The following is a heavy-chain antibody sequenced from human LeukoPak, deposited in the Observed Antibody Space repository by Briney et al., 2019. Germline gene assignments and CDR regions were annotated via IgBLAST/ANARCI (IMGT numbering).Heavy chain of an antibody. CDR2: IYSGGST. CDR1: GFTVSSNY. D-gene: IGHD1-26*01. J-gene: IGHJ4*02. Sequence: QAGGSLRLSXAASGFTVSSNYMSWVRQAPGKGLEWGSVIYSGGSTYYADSVKGRFTISRDNSKNTLYLQMNSLRAEDTAVYYCAKGSQWEPYYFDYWGQGTLVTVSS. CDR3: AKGSQWEPYYFDY. V-gene: IGHV3-66*02.